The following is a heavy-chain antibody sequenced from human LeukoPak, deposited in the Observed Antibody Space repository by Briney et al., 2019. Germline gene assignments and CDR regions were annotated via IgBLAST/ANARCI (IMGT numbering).Heavy chain of an antibody. V-gene: IGHV3-23*01. CDR3: VKNEGGYYFGSGHDY. CDR1: GFTYSSYA. CDR2: INSRGGTT. D-gene: IGHD3-10*01. J-gene: IGHJ4*02. Sequence: GGPLRLSCVVSGFTYSSYAMSWVRQAPGKGLEWVSAINSRGGTTYYIGSVKGRFTISRDNSKNTLYLQMNSLRAEDTAIYYCVKNEGGYYFGSGHDYWGQGSLVTVSS.